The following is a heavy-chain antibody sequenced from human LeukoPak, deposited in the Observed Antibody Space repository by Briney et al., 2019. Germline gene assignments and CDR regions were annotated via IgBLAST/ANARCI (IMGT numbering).Heavy chain of an antibody. D-gene: IGHD3-22*01. CDR1: GFTFSSYW. CDR3: ATRAYYYYDSSGYYFDY. Sequence: WGSLRLSCAASGFTFSSYWMHWVRQAPGKGLVWVSRINTDGSSTTYADSVKGRFTISRDNARNTLYLQMNSLRAEDTAVYYCATRAYYYYDSSGYYFDYWGQGTLVTVSS. V-gene: IGHV3-74*01. J-gene: IGHJ4*02. CDR2: INTDGSST.